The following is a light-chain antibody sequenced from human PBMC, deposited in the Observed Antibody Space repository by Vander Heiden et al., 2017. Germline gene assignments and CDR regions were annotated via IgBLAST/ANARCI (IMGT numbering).Light chain of an antibody. CDR1: SSDVGGYNY. Sequence: QSALTQPAPVSGSPGQSITISCPGTSSDVGGYNYVSWYQQHPGKAPKLMIYDVSNRPSGVSNRFSGSKSGNTASLTISGLQAEDEADYYCSSYTSSSTLVFGGGTKLTVL. CDR2: DVS. J-gene: IGLJ2*01. V-gene: IGLV2-14*03. CDR3: SSYTSSSTLV.